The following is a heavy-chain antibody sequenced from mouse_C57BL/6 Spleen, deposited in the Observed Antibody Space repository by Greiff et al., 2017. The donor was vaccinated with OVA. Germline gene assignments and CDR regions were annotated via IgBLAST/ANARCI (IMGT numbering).Heavy chain of an antibody. D-gene: IGHD1-1*01. V-gene: IGHV1-54*01. CDR1: GYAFTNYL. CDR2: INPGSGGT. Sequence: VQGVESGAELVRPGTSVKVSCKASGYAFTNYLIEWVKQRPGQGLEWIGVINPGSGGTNYNEKFKGKATLTADKSSSTAYMQLSSLTSEDSAVYFCAKNGDYYGSSHYAMDYWGQGTSVTVSS. J-gene: IGHJ4*01. CDR3: AKNGDYYGSSHYAMDY.